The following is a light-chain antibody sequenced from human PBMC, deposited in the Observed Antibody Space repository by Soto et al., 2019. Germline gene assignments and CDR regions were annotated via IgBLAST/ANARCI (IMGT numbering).Light chain of an antibody. V-gene: IGKV1-39*01. Sequence: DIEMTQSPPALSASVGDRVTITCRASQNIDSYLNWYQQKAGLAPKLLIYAASSLQSGVPSRFSGSGSGTDFTLTISSLQPEDFATYYCQQTYSTPPTFGQGTKVDIK. CDR1: QNIDSY. J-gene: IGKJ1*01. CDR3: QQTYSTPPT. CDR2: AAS.